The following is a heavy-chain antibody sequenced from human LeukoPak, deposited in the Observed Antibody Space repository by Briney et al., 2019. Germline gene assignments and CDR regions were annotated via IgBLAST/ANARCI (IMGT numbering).Heavy chain of an antibody. J-gene: IGHJ5*02. CDR2: ISSSSSYI. Sequence: PGGSLRLSCAASGFTFSSYSMNWVRQAPGKGLEWVSSISSSSSYIYYADSVKGRFTISRDNAKNSLYLQMNSLRAEDTAVYYCARPPTDYGGNSGFDPWGQGTLVTVSS. D-gene: IGHD4-23*01. V-gene: IGHV3-21*01. CDR3: ARPPTDYGGNSGFDP. CDR1: GFTFSSYS.